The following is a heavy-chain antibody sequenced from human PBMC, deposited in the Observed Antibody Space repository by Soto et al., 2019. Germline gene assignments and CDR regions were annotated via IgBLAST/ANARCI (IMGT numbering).Heavy chain of an antibody. V-gene: IGHV1-69*01. CDR3: ASFFYPSNPRFDY. J-gene: IGHJ4*02. D-gene: IGHD3-3*01. CDR2: IIPIFGTA. CDR1: GGTFSSYA. Sequence: QVQLVQSGAEVKKPGSSVKVSCKATGGTFSSYAISWVRQAPGQGLEWMGGIIPIFGTANYAQKFQGRVTITADESTSTAYMELNSLRSEDTAVYYCASFFYPSNPRFDYWGQGTLVTVSS.